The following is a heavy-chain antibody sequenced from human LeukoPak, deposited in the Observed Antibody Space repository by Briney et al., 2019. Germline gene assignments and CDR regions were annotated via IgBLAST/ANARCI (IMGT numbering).Heavy chain of an antibody. D-gene: IGHD6-13*01. J-gene: IGHJ6*03. CDR1: GDSISSGDYY. V-gene: IGHV4-61*02. CDR3: ARGGGYRYYYYYMDV. CDR2: ISSSGST. Sequence: SETLSLTCTVSGDSISSGDYYWSWIRQPAGKGLEWIGRISSSGSTNYNPSLKSRVTISVDTSKNQFSLKLSSVTAADTAVYYCARGGGYRYYYYYMDVWGKGTTVTVSS.